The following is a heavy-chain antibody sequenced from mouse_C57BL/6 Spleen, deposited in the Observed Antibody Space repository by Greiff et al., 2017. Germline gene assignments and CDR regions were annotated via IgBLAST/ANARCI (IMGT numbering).Heavy chain of an antibody. CDR3: ARSYYSNEVYFEC. CDR1: GYTFTSYW. D-gene: IGHD2-5*01. Sequence: VQLQQPGAELVMPGASVKLSCKASGYTFTSYWMHWVKQRPGQGLEWIGEIDPSDSYTNYNQKFKGKSTLTVDKSSSTAYMQLSSLTSEDSAVYYCARSYYSNEVYFECWGQGTTLTVSS. CDR2: IDPSDSYT. J-gene: IGHJ2*01. V-gene: IGHV1-69*01.